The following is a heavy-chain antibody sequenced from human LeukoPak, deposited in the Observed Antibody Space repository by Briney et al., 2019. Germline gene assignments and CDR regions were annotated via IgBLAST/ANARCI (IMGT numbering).Heavy chain of an antibody. CDR3: ARYCSSSSCFFTGRKYNGMDV. D-gene: IGHD2-2*01. Sequence: ASVTVSCKASGYTFTGYYMHWVRQAPGQGLEGMGWINPNSGDTNYAQKFQGRVTMTRDTSISTAYMELSRLRSDDTAVYYCARYCSSSSCFFTGRKYNGMDVWGQGTTVTVSS. J-gene: IGHJ6*02. CDR1: GYTFTGYY. V-gene: IGHV1-2*02. CDR2: INPNSGDT.